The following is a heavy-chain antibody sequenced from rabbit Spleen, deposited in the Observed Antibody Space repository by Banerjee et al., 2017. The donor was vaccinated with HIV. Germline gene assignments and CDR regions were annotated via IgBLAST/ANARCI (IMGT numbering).Heavy chain of an antibody. Sequence: EQLVESGGGLVKPEGSLTLTCKASGVSLNDKDVMCWVRQAPGKGLEWIACINIVTGKAVYANWATGRFTMSRTSSTTVTLQMTSLTAADTATYFCARDLVAVIGWNFRLWGPGTLVTVS. CDR1: GVSLNDKDV. CDR3: ARDLVAVIGWNFRL. J-gene: IGHJ4*01. D-gene: IGHD1-1*01. V-gene: IGHV1S45*01. CDR2: INIVTGKA.